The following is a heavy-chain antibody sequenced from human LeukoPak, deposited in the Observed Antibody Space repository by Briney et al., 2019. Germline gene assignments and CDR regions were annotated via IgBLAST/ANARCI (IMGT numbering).Heavy chain of an antibody. Sequence: GASVKVSCKASGYTFSSYDIHWVRQAPGQRLEWMGWINAGNGNTKFSQNFQGRVTITRDTSASTDYMELSNLRSEDTAVYYCARAQLGSNRPGDCWGQGTLVTVSS. D-gene: IGHD6-13*01. CDR3: ARAQLGSNRPGDC. CDR2: INAGNGNT. J-gene: IGHJ4*02. CDR1: GYTFSSYD. V-gene: IGHV1-3*01.